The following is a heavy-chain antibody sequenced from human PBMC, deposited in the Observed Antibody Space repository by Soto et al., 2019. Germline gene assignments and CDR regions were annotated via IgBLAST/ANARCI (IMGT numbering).Heavy chain of an antibody. J-gene: IGHJ4*01. CDR3: ARHSTSAPKDY. V-gene: IGHV5-51*01. CDR1: GYSFTTYW. CDR2: IYPGDSDT. D-gene: IGHD3-10*01. Sequence: EALKISCKGSGYSFTTYWIAWVRQMPGKGLEWVGIIYPGDSDTRYSPSFEGHVTISVDKSISTAFLQWNSLKASDNAIYYCARHSTSAPKDYWGQGTLVTVSS.